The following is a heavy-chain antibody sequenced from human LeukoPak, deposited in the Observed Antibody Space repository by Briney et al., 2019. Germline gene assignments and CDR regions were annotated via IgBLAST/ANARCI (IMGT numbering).Heavy chain of an antibody. J-gene: IGHJ5*02. CDR2: ISSSSSYI. V-gene: IGHV3-21*05. D-gene: IGHD3-3*01. CDR1: GFTFSSYS. Sequence: GGSLRLSCAASGFTFSSYSMNWVRQAPGKGLEWVSYISSSSSYIYYADSVKGRFTISRDNAKNSLYLQMNSLRAEDTAVYYCARDYDFWSGYSYNWFDPWGQGTLVTVSS. CDR3: ARDYDFWSGYSYNWFDP.